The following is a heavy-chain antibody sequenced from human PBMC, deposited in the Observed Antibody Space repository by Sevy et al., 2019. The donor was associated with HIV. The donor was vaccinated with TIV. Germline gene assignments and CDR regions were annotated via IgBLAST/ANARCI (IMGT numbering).Heavy chain of an antibody. D-gene: IGHD6-13*01. CDR1: GYTFTSYG. CDR3: GRYGADSSSWYWFDP. CDR2: ISAYNGNT. V-gene: IGHV1-18*04. J-gene: IGHJ5*02. Sequence: ASVKVSCKASGYTFTSYGISWVRQAPGQGLEWMGWISAYNGNTNYAQKLQGRVTMTTDTSTSTAYMERRGLRSDDTAVYYCGRYGADSSSWYWFDPWGQGTLVTVSS.